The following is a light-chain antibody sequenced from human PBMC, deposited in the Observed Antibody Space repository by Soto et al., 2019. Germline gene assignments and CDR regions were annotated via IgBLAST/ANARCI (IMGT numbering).Light chain of an antibody. CDR1: SPNMGSNR. V-gene: IGLV1-44*01. CDR3: AACNDCLNGYG. J-gene: IGLJ1*01. CDR2: SNN. Sequence: QSVLTHPPSASANPGQRLTFSCPGSSPNMGSNRVSWYQRLPVTGRKLLLYSNNQRPSGVPDRFSGSKSGTSASLALRGLQCEEAADYHCAACNDCLNGYGFGSGTKVTV.